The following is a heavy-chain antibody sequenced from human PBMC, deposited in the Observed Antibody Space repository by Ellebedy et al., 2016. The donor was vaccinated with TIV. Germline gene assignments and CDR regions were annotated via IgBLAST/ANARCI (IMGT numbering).Heavy chain of an antibody. Sequence: PSETLSLTCAASGFTFSSYAMSWVRQAPGKGLEWVSTISSTGSRTYYADSVEGRFIISRDNSKRTLFLQMNSLRAEDTALYYCAKGRGGGSDSSAPRYYFDYWGLGTLVTVSS. CDR3: AKGRGGGSDSSAPRYYFDY. CDR1: GFTFSSYA. V-gene: IGHV3-23*01. D-gene: IGHD3-22*01. J-gene: IGHJ4*02. CDR2: ISSTGSRT.